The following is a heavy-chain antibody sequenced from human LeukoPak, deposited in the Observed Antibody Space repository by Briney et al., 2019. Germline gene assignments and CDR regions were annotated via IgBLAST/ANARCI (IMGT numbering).Heavy chain of an antibody. V-gene: IGHV4-59*08. J-gene: IGHJ6*02. CDR3: ARHLQYYGSGSFYPYYYYGMDV. Sequence: PSETLSLTCTVSRGSISSYYWSWIRQSPGKGLEWIGYIHDSGSTNYNPSLESRVTISVDTSKNQFSLKLSSVTAVDTAVYYCARHLQYYGSGSFYPYYYYGMDVWGQGTTVTVSS. CDR1: RGSISSYY. CDR2: IHDSGST. D-gene: IGHD3-10*01.